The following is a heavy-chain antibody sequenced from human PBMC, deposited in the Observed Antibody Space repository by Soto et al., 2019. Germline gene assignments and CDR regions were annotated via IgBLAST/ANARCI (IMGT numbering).Heavy chain of an antibody. J-gene: IGHJ4*02. V-gene: IGHV4-59*11. CDR3: ARDESGSFDY. CDR1: GGSISSHY. CDR2: IYYTGST. D-gene: IGHD3-10*01. Sequence: NPSETLSLTCSVSGGSISSHYWNWIRQPPGKGLEWIGYIYYTGSTNYNPSLKSRVTMSIDTSKNQFSLKLSSVTAADTAVYYCARDESGSFDYWGQGTLVTVSS.